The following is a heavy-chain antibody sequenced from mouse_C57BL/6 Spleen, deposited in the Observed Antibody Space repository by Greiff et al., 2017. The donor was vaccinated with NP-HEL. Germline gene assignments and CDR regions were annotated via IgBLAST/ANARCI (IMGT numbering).Heavy chain of an antibody. V-gene: IGHV1-26*01. CDR3: AYGYDEGAWFAY. Sequence: EVQLQQSGPELVKPGASVKISCKASGYTFTDYYMNWVKQSHGKSLEWIGDINPNNGGTSYNQKFKGKATLTVDKSSSTAYMELRSLTSEDSAVYYWAYGYDEGAWFAYGGQGTLVTVSA. J-gene: IGHJ3*01. D-gene: IGHD2-2*01. CDR2: INPNNGGT. CDR1: GYTFTDYY.